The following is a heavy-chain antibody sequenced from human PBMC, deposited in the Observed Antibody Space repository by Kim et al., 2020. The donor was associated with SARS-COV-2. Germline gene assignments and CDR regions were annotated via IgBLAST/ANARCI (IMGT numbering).Heavy chain of an antibody. J-gene: IGHJ4*02. CDR2: A. CDR3: ARFGMRDYFDY. D-gene: IGHD3-16*01. Sequence: ANYAQKFQGRVTITADKSTSTAYMELSSLRSEDTAVYYCARFGMRDYFDYWGQGTLVTVSS. V-gene: IGHV1-69*02.